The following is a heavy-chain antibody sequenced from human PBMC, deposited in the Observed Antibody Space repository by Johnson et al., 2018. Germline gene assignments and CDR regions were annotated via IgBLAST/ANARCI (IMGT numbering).Heavy chain of an antibody. CDR2: ISYDGSNK. J-gene: IGHJ3*02. V-gene: IGHV3-30*18. D-gene: IGHD3-22*01. CDR1: GFTFSSYG. Sequence: QVQLVQSGGGVVQPGRSLRLSCAASGFTFSSYGMHWVRQAPGKGLEWVAVISYDGSNKYYADSVKGRFTISRDNSKNTLYLQMNSLRAEEPAVYYCAKDATFYYYDSSGYTPDAFDIGGQETMVTVSS. CDR3: AKDATFYYYDSSGYTPDAFDI.